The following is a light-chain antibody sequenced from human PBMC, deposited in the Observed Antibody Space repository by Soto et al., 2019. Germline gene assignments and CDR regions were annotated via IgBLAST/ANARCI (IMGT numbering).Light chain of an antibody. CDR3: QQYGSSPLT. V-gene: IGKV3-20*01. Sequence: EIALTQSPGTLSLSPGERATLSCRASQNVSRSYLAWYQQKPGQAPRLLIYGASSRATGIPDRFSGSGSGTDFTLTISRLEPEDFAVYYCQQYGSSPLTFGGGTKVEIK. CDR1: QNVSRSY. J-gene: IGKJ4*01. CDR2: GAS.